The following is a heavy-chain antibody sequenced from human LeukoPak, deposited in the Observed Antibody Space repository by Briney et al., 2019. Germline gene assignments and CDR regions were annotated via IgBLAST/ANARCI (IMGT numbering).Heavy chain of an antibody. D-gene: IGHD6-13*01. J-gene: IGHJ4*02. V-gene: IGHV3-30*02. Sequence: PGGSLRLSCAASGFIFSNFNMNWVRQAPGKGLEWVAFIRYDGTNKYYADSVKGRFTISRDNSKNTLYLQMNSLRAEDTAMYYCAKDMGRRSIAVDGPKYRSAWYLDYWGQGTLVTVSS. CDR2: IRYDGTNK. CDR1: GFIFSNFN. CDR3: AKDMGRRSIAVDGPKYRSAWYLDY.